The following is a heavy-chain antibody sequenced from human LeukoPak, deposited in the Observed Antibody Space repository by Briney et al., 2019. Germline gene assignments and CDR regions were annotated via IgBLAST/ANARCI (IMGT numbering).Heavy chain of an antibody. J-gene: IGHJ4*02. V-gene: IGHV4-39*07. CDR3: ARLVRGYSYGLDY. CDR1: GGSISSSSYY. Sequence: SETLSLTCTVSGGSISSSSYYWGWIRQPPGKGLEWIGSIYYSGSTYYNPSLKSRVTISVDTSKNQFSLKLSSVTAADTAVYYCARLVRGYSYGLDYWGQGTLVTVSS. D-gene: IGHD5-18*01. CDR2: IYYSGST.